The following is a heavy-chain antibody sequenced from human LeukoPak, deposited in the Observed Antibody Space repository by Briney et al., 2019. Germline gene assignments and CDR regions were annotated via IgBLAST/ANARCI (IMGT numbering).Heavy chain of an antibody. J-gene: IGHJ4*02. V-gene: IGHV3-23*01. CDR1: GLTFSTSA. CDR2: ISGSGVTT. Sequence: GGSLRLSCGASGLTFSTSAMSWVRQAPGKGLEWVSGISGSGVTTYYADSVKGRFTISRDNSENTVYLQMDSLRAEDTALYYCAKMGSAPYYDHFDYFDYWGQGTLVTVSS. D-gene: IGHD3-10*01. CDR3: AKMGSAPYYDHFDYFDY.